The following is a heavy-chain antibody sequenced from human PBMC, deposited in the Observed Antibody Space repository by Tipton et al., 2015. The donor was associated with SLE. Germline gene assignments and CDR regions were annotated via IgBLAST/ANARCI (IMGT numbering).Heavy chain of an antibody. CDR3: ARGEISGYYVDY. V-gene: IGHV3-74*01. J-gene: IGHJ4*01. Sequence: GFLRLYCAASGFTFSSYWMHWVRQAPGKGLVWVSRIYTDGSRTHYADSVRGRFTISRDNAKNTLCLQMNNLRAEDTAAYYCARGEISGYYVDYWGHGTLVTVSS. D-gene: IGHD3-22*01. CDR2: IYTDGSRT. CDR1: GFTFSSYW.